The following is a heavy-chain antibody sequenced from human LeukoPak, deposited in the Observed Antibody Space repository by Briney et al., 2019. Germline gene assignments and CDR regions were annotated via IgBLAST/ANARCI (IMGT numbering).Heavy chain of an antibody. CDR3: ARDCSGGSCSIGGMGIYFDY. CDR1: GGSISSYY. CDR2: IYTSGST. V-gene: IGHV4-4*07. D-gene: IGHD2-15*01. J-gene: IGHJ4*02. Sequence: SETLSLTCTVSGGSISSYYWSWIRQPAGKGLEWIGRIYTSGSTNYNPSLKSRVTMSVDTSKNQFSLKLSSVTAADTAVYYCARDCSGGSCSIGGMGIYFDYWGQGTLVTVSS.